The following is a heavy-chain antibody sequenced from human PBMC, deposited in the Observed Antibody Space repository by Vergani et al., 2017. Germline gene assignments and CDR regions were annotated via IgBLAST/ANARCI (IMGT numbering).Heavy chain of an antibody. CDR3: ARGDYGILTGYRY. D-gene: IGHD3-9*01. CDR1: GYPFSNYY. V-gene: IGHV1-46*03. Sequence: QVPVVQSGAEVKKSGASVNVSCKTSGYPFSNYYMHCVRQNPGQGLDWMGIINPSGGHTNYAQKFQGRVTMTRDTSTSTVDLELSRLRDEDTAIYYCARGDYGILTGYRYWGQGTLGTVS. J-gene: IGHJ4*02. CDR2: INPSGGHT.